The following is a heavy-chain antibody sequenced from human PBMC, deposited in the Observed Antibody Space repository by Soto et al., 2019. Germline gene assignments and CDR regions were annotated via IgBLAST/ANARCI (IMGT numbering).Heavy chain of an antibody. V-gene: IGHV4-38-2*02. Sequence: SETLSLTCTVSGDYIISIYHWAWIRQPPGRSLEWIASIFHTGTTYYTPSLKSRVTISVDTSKNQFSLKLSSVTAEDTAVYYCARVGAYFGEFDYFDYWGQGALVTVSS. D-gene: IGHD3-10*01. CDR2: IFHTGTT. J-gene: IGHJ4*02. CDR1: GDYIISIYH. CDR3: ARVGAYFGEFDYFDY.